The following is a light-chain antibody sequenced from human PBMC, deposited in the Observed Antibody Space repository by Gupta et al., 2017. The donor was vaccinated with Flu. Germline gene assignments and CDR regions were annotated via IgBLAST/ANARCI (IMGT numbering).Light chain of an antibody. Sequence: DIQMTQSPSSLSASVGDRVTITCQASEDITTYLNWYQQRPGKAPKLLIYDAFNLKTGVPSRFSGSGSGTDFIFTISNLQSEDIATYYCQQDYQLPDTFGGGTKLEIK. CDR2: DAF. CDR1: EDITTY. CDR3: QQDYQLPDT. V-gene: IGKV1-33*01. J-gene: IGKJ4*01.